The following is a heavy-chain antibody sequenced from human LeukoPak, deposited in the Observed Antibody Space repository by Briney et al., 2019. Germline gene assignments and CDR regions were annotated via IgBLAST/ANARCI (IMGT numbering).Heavy chain of an antibody. CDR1: GGSFNGYY. D-gene: IGHD6-19*01. J-gene: IGHJ1*01. V-gene: IGHV4-34*01. CDR3: TRQGRSSGPFQH. CDR2: ISHSGST. Sequence: PSETLSLTCGVYGGSFNGYYWSWIRQPPGKGLEWIGEISHSGSTNYSPSLKGRVTISLDTSKNQVSLNLNSMTASDTAVYYCTRQGRSSGPFQHWGQGTLVTVSS.